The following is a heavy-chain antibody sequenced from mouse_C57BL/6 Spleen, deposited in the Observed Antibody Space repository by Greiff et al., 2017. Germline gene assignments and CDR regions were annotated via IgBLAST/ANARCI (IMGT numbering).Heavy chain of an antibody. Sequence: EVMLVESGGGLVKPGGSLKLSCAASGFTFSSYTMSWVRQTPEKRLEWVATISGGGGNTYYPDSVKGRFTISRDNAKNTLYLQMSSLRSEDTALYYCARQGSYGSSPAWFAYWGQGTLVTVSA. CDR1: GFTFSSYT. CDR2: ISGGGGNT. J-gene: IGHJ3*01. D-gene: IGHD1-1*01. CDR3: ARQGSYGSSPAWFAY. V-gene: IGHV5-9*01.